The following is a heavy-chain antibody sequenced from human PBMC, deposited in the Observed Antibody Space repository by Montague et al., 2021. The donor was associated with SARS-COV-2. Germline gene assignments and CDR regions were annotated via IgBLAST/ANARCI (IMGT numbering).Heavy chain of an antibody. CDR3: ARARQDVVVPPLGIGAYYYYYYMDV. J-gene: IGHJ6*03. Sequence: SETLSLTCAVYGGSFSGYYWSWIRQPPGKGLEWIGEINHSGSTNYNPSLKSRVTISVDTSKNKFPLKLSSVTAADTAAYYCARARQDVVVPPLGIGAYYYYYYMDVWGQGTTVTVSS. D-gene: IGHD2-2*01. CDR2: INHSGST. V-gene: IGHV4-34*01. CDR1: GGSFSGYY.